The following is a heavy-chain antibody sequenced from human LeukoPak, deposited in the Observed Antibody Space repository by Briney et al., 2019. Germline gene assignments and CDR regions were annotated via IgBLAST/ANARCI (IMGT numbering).Heavy chain of an antibody. CDR3: ARGDYYESSGYFIDAVDI. J-gene: IGHJ3*02. Sequence: GGSLRLSCAASGFTFSSYWMTWVRQAPGKGLEWVANIKQDGSQKFYVDSVKGRFTISRDNAKNSLYLQMNSLRAEDTALYYCARGDYYESSGYFIDAVDIWGQGTMVTVSS. CDR2: IKQDGSQK. D-gene: IGHD3-22*01. V-gene: IGHV3-7*01. CDR1: GFTFSSYW.